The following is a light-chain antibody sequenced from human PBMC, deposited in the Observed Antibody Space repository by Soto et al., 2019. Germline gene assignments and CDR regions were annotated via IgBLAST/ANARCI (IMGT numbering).Light chain of an antibody. CDR3: QSYDSSLSGWVV. V-gene: IGLV1-40*01. CDR2: GNS. CDR1: SSNIVAGYD. Sequence: QSVLTQPPSVSGAPGQRVTISCTGSSSNIVAGYDVHWYQQLPGTAPKLLIYGNSNRPSGVPDRFSGSKSGTSASLAITGLQAEDEADYYCQSYDSSLSGWVVFGGGTKLTVL. J-gene: IGLJ2*01.